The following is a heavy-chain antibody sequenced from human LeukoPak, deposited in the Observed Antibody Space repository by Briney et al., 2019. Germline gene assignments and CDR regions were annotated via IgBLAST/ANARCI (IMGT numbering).Heavy chain of an antibody. Sequence: GGSLRLSCAASGFTFSSYAMSWVRQAPGKGLEWVSAISGSGGSTYYADSVKGRFAISRDNSKNTLYLQMNSLRAEDTAVYYCAKEGYSSGWTTDAFDIWGQGTMVTVSS. CDR2: ISGSGGST. D-gene: IGHD6-19*01. V-gene: IGHV3-23*01. CDR3: AKEGYSSGWTTDAFDI. CDR1: GFTFSSYA. J-gene: IGHJ3*02.